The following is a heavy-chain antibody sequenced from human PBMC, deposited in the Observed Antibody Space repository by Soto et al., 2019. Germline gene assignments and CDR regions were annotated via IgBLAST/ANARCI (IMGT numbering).Heavy chain of an antibody. CDR2: MNPNSGNT. Sequence: ASVKVSCKASGYTFTSYDINWVRQATGQGLEWMGWMNPNSGNTGYAQKFQGRVTMTRNTSIHTAYMELSSLRSEDTAVYYCARVGRYRTTALDYWGQGTMVTVYS. J-gene: IGHJ4*02. CDR3: ARVGRYRTTALDY. V-gene: IGHV1-8*01. CDR1: GYTFTSYD. D-gene: IGHD1-7*01.